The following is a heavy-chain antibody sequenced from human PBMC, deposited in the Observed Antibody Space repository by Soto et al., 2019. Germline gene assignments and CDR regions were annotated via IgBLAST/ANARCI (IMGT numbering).Heavy chain of an antibody. J-gene: IGHJ4*02. V-gene: IGHV1-8*01. CDR2: MNPNSGNT. D-gene: IGHD4-17*01. Sequence: QVQLVQSGAEVKKPGASVKVSCKASGYTFTSYDIHWVRQATGQGLEWMGWMNPNSGNTGYAQKFQGRVTMTRTTSKTTAYMERMRLRSEATAEYAGAKSLYGDNVDYWGQGTLVTVSS. CDR1: GYTFTSYD. CDR3: AKSLYGDNVDY.